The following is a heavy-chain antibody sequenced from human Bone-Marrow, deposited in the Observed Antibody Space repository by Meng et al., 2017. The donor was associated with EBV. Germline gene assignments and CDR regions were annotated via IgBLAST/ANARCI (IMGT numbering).Heavy chain of an antibody. CDR3: ASESGRGYTPDY. D-gene: IGHD3-10*01. CDR1: GGTFNSDA. V-gene: IGHV1-69*01. Sequence: QVQLVKCGAEVKKPGSSVKVSCKTSGGTFNSDAISWVRQAPGQGLEWLGGFLPTLGAPNYAQKFHGRVSITADESTSTHYMDLSSLRSEDTAMYYCASESGRGYTPDYWGQGTLVTVSS. J-gene: IGHJ4*02. CDR2: FLPTLGAP.